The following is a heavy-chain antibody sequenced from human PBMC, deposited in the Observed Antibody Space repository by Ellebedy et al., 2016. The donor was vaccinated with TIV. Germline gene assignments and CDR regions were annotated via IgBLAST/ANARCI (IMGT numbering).Heavy chain of an antibody. CDR3: ARHTKYYYDSSGYFDGY. V-gene: IGHV5-10-1*01. CDR2: IDPSDSYT. J-gene: IGHJ4*02. CDR1: GYSFTSYW. D-gene: IGHD3-22*01. Sequence: GGSLRLXCKGSGYSFTSYWISWVRQMPGKGLEWMGRIDPSDSYTNYSPSFQGHVTISADKSISTAYLQWSSLKASDTAMYYCARHTKYYYDSSGYFDGYWGQGTLVTVSS.